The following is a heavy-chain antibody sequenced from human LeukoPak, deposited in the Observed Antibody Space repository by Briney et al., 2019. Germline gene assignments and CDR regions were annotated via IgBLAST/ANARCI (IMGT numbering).Heavy chain of an antibody. CDR1: GGSISSGYY. J-gene: IGHJ4*02. Sequence: SETLSLTCAVSGGSISSGYYWGWIRQPPGKGLEWIGSIYRSGSTYYNPSLKSRVTISVDTSKNQFSLKLSSVTAADTAVYYCARSYCSSTSCYEVYYFDYWGQGTLVTVSS. D-gene: IGHD2-2*01. CDR3: ARSYCSSTSCYEVYYFDY. V-gene: IGHV4-38-2*01. CDR2: IYRSGST.